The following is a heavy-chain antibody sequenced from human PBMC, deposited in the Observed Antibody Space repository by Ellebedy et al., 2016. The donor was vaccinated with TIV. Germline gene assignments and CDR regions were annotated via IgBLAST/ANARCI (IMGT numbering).Heavy chain of an antibody. Sequence: GESLKISCAASGFTFSSYDMHWVRQATGKGLEWVSTIGTAGDTYYPGSVKGRFTISRENAKNSLYLQMNSLRAGDTAVYYCARGEAGEYYFDYWGQGTLVTVSS. V-gene: IGHV3-13*01. CDR2: IGTAGDT. CDR3: ARGEAGEYYFDY. J-gene: IGHJ4*02. CDR1: GFTFSSYD. D-gene: IGHD3-16*01.